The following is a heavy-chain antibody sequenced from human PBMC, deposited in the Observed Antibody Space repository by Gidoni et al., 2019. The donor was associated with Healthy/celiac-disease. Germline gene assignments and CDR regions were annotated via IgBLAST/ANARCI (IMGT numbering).Heavy chain of an antibody. CDR2: INPNSGGT. D-gene: IGHD3-22*01. V-gene: IGHV1-2*02. Sequence: QVQLVQSGAEVKKPGASVKVSCKASGYTCTGYYMHWVRQAPGQGLEWMGWINPNSGGTNYAQKFQGRVTMTRDTSISTAYMELSRLRSDDTAVYYCARITLTSNYYDSSGYSSWFDPWGQGTLVTVSS. CDR1: GYTCTGYY. J-gene: IGHJ5*02. CDR3: ARITLTSNYYDSSGYSSWFDP.